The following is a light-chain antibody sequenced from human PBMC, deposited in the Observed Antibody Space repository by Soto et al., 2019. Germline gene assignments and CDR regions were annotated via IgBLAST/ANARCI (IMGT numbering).Light chain of an antibody. V-gene: IGKV3-11*01. CDR2: DAS. J-gene: IGKJ3*01. Sequence: EIVLTQSPATLSLSPGERATLSCRASQSVSSYLAWYQQKPGQAPRLLIYDASNRATGIPARFSGSGSGTDFTLTISSLEPEDFAVYYCQERSNWPRGTFGPGTEVDFK. CDR3: QERSNWPRGT. CDR1: QSVSSY.